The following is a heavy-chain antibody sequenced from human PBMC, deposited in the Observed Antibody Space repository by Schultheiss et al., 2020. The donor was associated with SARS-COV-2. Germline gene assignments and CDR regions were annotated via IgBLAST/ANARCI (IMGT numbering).Heavy chain of an antibody. CDR1: GGSISSGSYY. CDR2: IYTSGST. J-gene: IGHJ3*02. CDR3: ARDGPVGITIFGVVRAFDI. Sequence: SETLSLTCTVSGGSISSGSYYWSWIRQPAGKGLEWIGRIYTSGSTNYNPSLKSRVTISVDTSKNQFSLKLSSVTAADTAVYYCARDGPVGITIFGVVRAFDIWGQGTMVTVSS. D-gene: IGHD3-3*01. V-gene: IGHV4-61*02.